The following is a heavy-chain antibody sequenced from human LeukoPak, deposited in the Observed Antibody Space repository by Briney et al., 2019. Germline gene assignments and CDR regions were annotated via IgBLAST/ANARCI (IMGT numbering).Heavy chain of an antibody. CDR2: INSDGSST. CDR3: AKDIYYYYGMDV. Sequence: GGSLRLSCAASGFTFSSYWMHWVRQAPGKGLVWVSRINSDGSSTSYADSVKGRLTISRDNAKNTLYLQMNSLRAEDTAVYYCAKDIYYYYGMDVWGQGTTVTVSS. J-gene: IGHJ6*02. CDR1: GFTFSSYW. V-gene: IGHV3-74*01.